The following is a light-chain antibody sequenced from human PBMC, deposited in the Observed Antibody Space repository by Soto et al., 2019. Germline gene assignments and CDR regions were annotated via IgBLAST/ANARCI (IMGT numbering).Light chain of an antibody. V-gene: IGKV1-27*01. Sequence: QMTQSPSSLSASLGDRVTITCRASQGIREYVAWYQQKPGKVPKLLIYGASTLQSGVPSRFSGSGSGTDFTLTISRLQPEDLGTYYCQAFNSAPRPFGQGTKVEIK. CDR2: GAS. CDR3: QAFNSAPRP. CDR1: QGIREY. J-gene: IGKJ1*01.